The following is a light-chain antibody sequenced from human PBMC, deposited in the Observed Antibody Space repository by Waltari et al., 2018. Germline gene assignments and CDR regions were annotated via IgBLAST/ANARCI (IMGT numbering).Light chain of an antibody. CDR2: DTF. Sequence: EIVLTQSPATLSVSPGERATLSCRASESVFGYLAWYHQKPGQAPRLLIFDTFKRATGIPARFSGSGYGTDFTLTINSLETEDFALYYCQQRSIWPLTFGGGTKVDVK. CDR3: QQRSIWPLT. CDR1: ESVFGY. J-gene: IGKJ4*01. V-gene: IGKV3-11*01.